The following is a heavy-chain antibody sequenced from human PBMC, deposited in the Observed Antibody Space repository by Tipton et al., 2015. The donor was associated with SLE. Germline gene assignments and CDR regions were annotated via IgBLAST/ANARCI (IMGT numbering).Heavy chain of an antibody. Sequence: TLSLTCTVSGGSISSGSYYWSWIRQPAGKGLEWIGRIYSSGSTNENLSLKSRVFMSIDTSKNQLFLRLSSVTAADTAVYYCARHDFDDNGYYLHYFEYWGQGTLVTVST. CDR3: ARHDFDDNGYYLHYFEY. CDR2: IYSSGST. D-gene: IGHD3-22*01. V-gene: IGHV4-61*02. CDR1: GGSISSGSYY. J-gene: IGHJ4*02.